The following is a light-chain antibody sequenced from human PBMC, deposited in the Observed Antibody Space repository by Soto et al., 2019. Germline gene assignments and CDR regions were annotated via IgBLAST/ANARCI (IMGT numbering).Light chain of an antibody. CDR1: QAIDSW. J-gene: IGKJ1*01. V-gene: IGKV1-12*01. CDR3: RQTLRFPPT. CDR2: TGS. Sequence: DIQMTQSPSSVSASVGDRVTITCRASQAIDSWLAWYQQKPGEAPKLLIFTGSLLHSGVPPRFSGSGSGTDFTLTISSLQPEDFATYYCRQTLRFPPTFGQGTKV.